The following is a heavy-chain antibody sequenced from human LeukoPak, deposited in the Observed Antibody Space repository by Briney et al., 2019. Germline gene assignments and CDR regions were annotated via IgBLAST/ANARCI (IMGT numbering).Heavy chain of an antibody. D-gene: IGHD1-26*01. Sequence: PGGSLRLSCAASGFTFSSYSMNWVRQAPGKGLEWVSYISSSSGTIFYADSVKGRFTISRDNAKNSLYLQMNSLRAEDTAVYYCARAYSGSSLAMRYWGQGTLVTVSS. CDR3: ARAYSGSSLAMRY. J-gene: IGHJ4*02. CDR1: GFTFSSYS. V-gene: IGHV3-48*01. CDR2: ISSSSGTI.